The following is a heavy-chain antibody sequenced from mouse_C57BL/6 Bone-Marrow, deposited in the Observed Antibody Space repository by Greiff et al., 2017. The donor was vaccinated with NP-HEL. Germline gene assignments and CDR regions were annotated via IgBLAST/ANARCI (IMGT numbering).Heavy chain of an antibody. CDR3: ARGATVVDYVDY. CDR1: GYTFTSYW. D-gene: IGHD1-1*01. CDR2: IDPSDSYT. V-gene: IGHV1-69*01. J-gene: IGHJ2*01. Sequence: QVQLQQPGAELVMPGASVKLSCKASGYTFTSYWMHWVKPRPGQGLEWIGEIDPSDSYTNYNQKFKGKSTLTVDKSSSTAYMQVSSLTSEDSAVYYCARGATVVDYVDYWGQGTTLTGSS.